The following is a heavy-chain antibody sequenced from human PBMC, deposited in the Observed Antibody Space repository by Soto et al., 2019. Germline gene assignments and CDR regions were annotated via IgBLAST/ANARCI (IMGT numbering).Heavy chain of an antibody. D-gene: IGHD6-19*01. CDR2: ISATSSPI. CDR1: GFSFSSYA. Sequence: EVQLVESGGGLVQPGGSLRLSCAASGFSFSSYAMNWVRQAPGKGLEWVSYISATSSPIYYADSVKGRFTISRDNAKNSLYLQMDSLRVEDTAVYYCVSNSYSSGWYARTDPRFDPWGQGTLVTVSS. J-gene: IGHJ5*02. CDR3: VSNSYSSGWYARTDPRFDP. V-gene: IGHV3-48*01.